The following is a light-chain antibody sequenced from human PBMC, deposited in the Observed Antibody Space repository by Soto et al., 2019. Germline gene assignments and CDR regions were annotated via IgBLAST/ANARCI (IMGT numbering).Light chain of an antibody. CDR3: QHYNNWPWT. CDR1: ETVATN. J-gene: IGKJ1*01. CDR2: NAL. V-gene: IGKV3-15*01. Sequence: EVVMTQSPATLSVSPGERATLSCRASETVATNLAWYQQKPGQAPRLLIYNALTRATGILARFSGSGSGTQFTLTISSLQSEDSALYYCQHYNNWPWTFGQGTRWIS.